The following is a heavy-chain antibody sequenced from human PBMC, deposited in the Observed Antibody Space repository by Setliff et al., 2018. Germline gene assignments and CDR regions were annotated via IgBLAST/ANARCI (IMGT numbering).Heavy chain of an antibody. D-gene: IGHD3-16*01. CDR1: GFTFSSYA. CDR3: AKSANRVHIWFGDYMDV. V-gene: IGHV3-23*01. Sequence: QPGGSLRLSCAASGFTFSSYAMNWVRQAPGKGLEWVSAFSYSGGDTYYADSVKGRFTISRDNSKNTLYLQMNSLKADDTAVYYCAKSANRVHIWFGDYMDVWGKGTTVTVSS. CDR2: FSYSGGDT. J-gene: IGHJ6*03.